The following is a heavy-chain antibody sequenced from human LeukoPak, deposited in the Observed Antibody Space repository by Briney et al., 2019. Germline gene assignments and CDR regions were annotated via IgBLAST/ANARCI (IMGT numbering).Heavy chain of an antibody. V-gene: IGHV3-48*04. CDR3: ARGRGRSGYYFLNAANYYFDY. J-gene: IGHJ4*02. CDR2: ISSSSSTI. D-gene: IGHD3-22*01. CDR1: GFTFSSYS. Sequence: GGSLRLSCEASGFTFSSYSMNWVRQAPGKGLEWVSYISSSSSTIYYADSVKGRFTISRDNAKNSLYLQMNSLRAEDTAVYYCARGRGRSGYYFLNAANYYFDYWGQGTLVTVSS.